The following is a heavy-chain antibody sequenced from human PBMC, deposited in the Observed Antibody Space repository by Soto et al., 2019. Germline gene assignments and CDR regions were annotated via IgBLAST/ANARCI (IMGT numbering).Heavy chain of an antibody. J-gene: IGHJ5*02. V-gene: IGHV3-73*01. Sequence: EVQLVESGGGLVQPGVSLKLSCVASGYTFSGSAFHWVRQASGKGLEWVGRIRGKANSYETAYAESVKGRFTISRDDSKNTAFLQMNSLKTEDTAVYYCTSRYCSSASCHTWGQGTRVTVSS. CDR2: IRGKANSYET. CDR3: TSRYCSSASCHT. D-gene: IGHD2-2*01. CDR1: GYTFSGSA.